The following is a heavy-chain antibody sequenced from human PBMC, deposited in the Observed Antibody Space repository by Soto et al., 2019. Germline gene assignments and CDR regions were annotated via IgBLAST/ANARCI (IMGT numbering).Heavy chain of an antibody. CDR2: IEPDNGNT. D-gene: IGHD3-10*01. J-gene: IGHJ5*02. Sequence: QLQLVQSGGEVKKPGASVRVSCEAYGYPFSKYGIIWIRQAPGQGLEWMGWIEPDNGNTDYAQKFQGRVTMTTDTSSNTAYMELRSLRSDDTAVYYCATSYDSGFDPWGQGTLVSVSS. V-gene: IGHV1-18*04. CDR1: GYPFSKYG. CDR3: ATSYDSGFDP.